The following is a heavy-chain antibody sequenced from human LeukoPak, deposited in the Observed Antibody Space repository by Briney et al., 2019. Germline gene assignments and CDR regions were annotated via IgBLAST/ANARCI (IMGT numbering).Heavy chain of an antibody. CDR1: GFTFSSYS. V-gene: IGHV3-21*01. Sequence: GGSLRLSCAASGFTFSSYSMNWVRQAPGKGLEWVPSISSSSSYIYYADSVKGRFTISRDNAKNSLYLQMNSLRAEDTAVYYCASGRPRYYYDSSGYYYFDYWGQGTLVTVSS. CDR2: ISSSSSYI. J-gene: IGHJ4*02. D-gene: IGHD3-22*01. CDR3: ASGRPRYYYDSSGYYYFDY.